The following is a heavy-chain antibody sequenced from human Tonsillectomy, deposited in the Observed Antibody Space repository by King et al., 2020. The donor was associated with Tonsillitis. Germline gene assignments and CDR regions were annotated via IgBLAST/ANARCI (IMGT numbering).Heavy chain of an antibody. CDR2: IKSKGGGGST. J-gene: IGHJ3*02. D-gene: IGHD1-1*01. CDR1: GSTFSDAWMSNAW. CDR3: THDTTEHVAFVI. V-gene: IGHV3-15*01. Sequence: VQLVESGGGLAKPGGSLTLSCVASGSTFSDAWMSNAWMSSVREAPGMGLELFGRIKSKGGGGSTDYAAPVKGTFNISRDDSRNTIFLQMKSLKDVATASYYRTHDTTEHVAFVIWGQGTMVTVSS.